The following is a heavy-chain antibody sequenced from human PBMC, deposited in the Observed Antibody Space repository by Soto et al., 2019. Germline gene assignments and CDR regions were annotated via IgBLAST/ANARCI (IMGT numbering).Heavy chain of an antibody. Sequence: SVKVSCQASAFTFSGSSVQWVRQARGQTLEWMGWIALGSGNTNYAPKFLGRLTLTRDMSTSTAYMELNSLRSEDTAVYYCATHSGYYYDGMDVWGQGTTVTVSS. D-gene: IGHD3-22*01. CDR2: IALGSGNT. CDR3: ATHSGYYYDGMDV. V-gene: IGHV1-58*01. CDR1: AFTFSGSS. J-gene: IGHJ6*02.